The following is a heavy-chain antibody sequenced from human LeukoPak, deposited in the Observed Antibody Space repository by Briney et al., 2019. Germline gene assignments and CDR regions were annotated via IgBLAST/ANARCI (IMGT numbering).Heavy chain of an antibody. CDR2: ISSSSRYI. J-gene: IGHJ6*03. CDR1: GFTFSSYS. CDR3: ARTTTNYYYYYMDV. V-gene: IGHV3-21*01. D-gene: IGHD4-17*01. Sequence: PGGSLRLSCAASGFTFSSYSMNWVRQAPGKGLEWVSSISSSSRYIYYADSVKGRFTISRDNAKNSLYLQMNSLRAEDTAVYYCARTTTNYYYYYMDVWGKGTTVTISS.